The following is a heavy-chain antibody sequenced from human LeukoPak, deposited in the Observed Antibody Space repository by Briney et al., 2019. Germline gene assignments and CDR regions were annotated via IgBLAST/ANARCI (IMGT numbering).Heavy chain of an antibody. V-gene: IGHV4-59*08. CDR1: GGSMTNYY. J-gene: IGHJ3*01. CDR2: NHSTGST. CDR3: ARPDRSASYGILGFDV. D-gene: IGHD3-22*01. Sequence: SETLSLTCTVSGGSMTNYYWTWVRQPPGKGLEWIGYNHSTGSTDYNPSLKSRVTVSLATSEQQFSLNLRSVTAADTAVYYCARPDRSASYGILGFDVWGQGIMVTVSS.